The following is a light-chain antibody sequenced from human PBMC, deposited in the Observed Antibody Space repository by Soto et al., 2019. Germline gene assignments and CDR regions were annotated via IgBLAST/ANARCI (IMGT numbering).Light chain of an antibody. CDR1: QSVSSN. V-gene: IGKV3-15*01. CDR2: GAS. CDR3: QQYNKWPPNT. Sequence: EIVMTQYPTPLSVSPGERSTLSCMASQSVSSNLAWYQQKPGQAPRLLIYGASTRATGIPGRFSGSGSGTEFTLTISSLQSEDFAVYYCQQYNKWPPNTFGQGTRLE. J-gene: IGKJ5*01.